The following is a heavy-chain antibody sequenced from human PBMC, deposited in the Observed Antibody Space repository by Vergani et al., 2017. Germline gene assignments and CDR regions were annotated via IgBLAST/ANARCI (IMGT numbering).Heavy chain of an antibody. CDR1: GYTFDTYA. V-gene: IGHV1-3*01. Sequence: QVQLVQSGAEVKKPGASVRVSCWASGYTFDTYAMHWLRQAPGQRLEWMGWNNVGNGNTKYSQKFQGRVTITRDTAASTAYMELSSLRSEDTAVYYCARVKYYFDSSGPGFDYWGQGALVTVSS. D-gene: IGHD3-22*01. CDR2: NNVGNGNT. CDR3: ARVKYYFDSSGPGFDY. J-gene: IGHJ4*02.